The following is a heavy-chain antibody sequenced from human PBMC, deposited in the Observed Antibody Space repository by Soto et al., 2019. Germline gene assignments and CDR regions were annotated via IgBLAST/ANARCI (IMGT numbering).Heavy chain of an antibody. J-gene: IGHJ5*02. CDR2: INPNSGGT. CDR3: ARDFGDELRFLAWLVNWFDP. D-gene: IGHD3-3*01. CDR1: GDTFTGCY. Sequence: GASVKVSCKASGDTFTGCYMHWVRQAPGQGLEWMGWINPNSGGTNYAQKFQGRVTMTRDTSISPAYMELSRLRSDDTAVYYCARDFGDELRFLAWLVNWFDPWGQGTLVTVSS. V-gene: IGHV1-2*02.